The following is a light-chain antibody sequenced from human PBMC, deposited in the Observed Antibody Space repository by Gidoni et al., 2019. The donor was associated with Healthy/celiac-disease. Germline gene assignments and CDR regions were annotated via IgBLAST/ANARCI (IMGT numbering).Light chain of an antibody. J-gene: IGKJ2*01. CDR2: LGS. Sequence: EIVTTQSPPSLPVSPGESASLSCRPSQRLLHSNGNNYSDWYQQKPGQSPQLLIYLGSNRASGVPDRFSGSGSGTDFTLKISRVEAEDVGVYYCKQALQTPRTFGQGTKLEIK. CDR3: KQALQTPRT. CDR1: QRLLHSNGNNY. V-gene: IGKV2-28*01.